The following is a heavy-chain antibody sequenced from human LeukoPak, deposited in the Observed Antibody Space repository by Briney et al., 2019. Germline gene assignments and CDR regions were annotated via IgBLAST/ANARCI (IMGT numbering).Heavy chain of an antibody. Sequence: SETLSLTCTASGGSISSYDWSWIRQPAGKGLEWIGRIYTSGSTNYNPSLKSRVTMSVDTSKNQFSLKLSSVTAADTAVYYCARDAYYDFWSGYYIVAFDIWGQGTMVTVSS. CDR3: ARDAYYDFWSGYYIVAFDI. J-gene: IGHJ3*02. CDR2: IYTSGST. V-gene: IGHV4-4*07. D-gene: IGHD3-3*01. CDR1: GGSISSYD.